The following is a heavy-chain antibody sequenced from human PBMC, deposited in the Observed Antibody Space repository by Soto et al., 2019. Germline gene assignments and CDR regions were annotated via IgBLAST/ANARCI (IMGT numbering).Heavy chain of an antibody. D-gene: IGHD1-20*01. CDR1: GGSISSGGYS. CDR2: IYHSGST. V-gene: IGHV4-30-2*01. Sequence: KPSETLSLTCAVSGGSISSGGYSWSWIRQPPGKGLEWIGYIYHSGSTYYNPSLKSRVTISVDRSKNQFSLKLSSVTAADTAVYYCARGYNWNPGQYYYYYGMDVWGQGTTVTVSS. J-gene: IGHJ6*02. CDR3: ARGYNWNPGQYYYYYGMDV.